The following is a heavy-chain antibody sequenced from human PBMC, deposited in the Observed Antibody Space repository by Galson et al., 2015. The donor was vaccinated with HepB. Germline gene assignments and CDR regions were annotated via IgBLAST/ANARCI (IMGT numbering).Heavy chain of an antibody. CDR1: GYTFSTYG. J-gene: IGHJ5*02. V-gene: IGHV1-18*01. CDR3: ARGALVVAVGATQNNWFDP. Sequence: SVKVSCKASGYTFSTYGISSVRQAPGQGLEWMGWISGYNGNTNYAQKFQGRVTMTADRATTTAYMEVRSLRYGDTAVYYCARGALVVAVGATQNNWFDPWGRGTLVTVSS. CDR2: ISGYNGNT. D-gene: IGHD2-15*01.